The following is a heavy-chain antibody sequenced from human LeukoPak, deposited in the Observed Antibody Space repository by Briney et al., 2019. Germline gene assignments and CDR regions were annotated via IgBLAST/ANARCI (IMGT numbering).Heavy chain of an antibody. CDR1: GYTFSGYY. CDR3: ARDSRVSADY. CDR2: IDPKSGGT. V-gene: IGHV1-2*06. J-gene: IGHJ4*02. D-gene: IGHD2-8*01. Sequence: ASVKVSCKTSGYTFSGYYIHWVRQAPGQGLEWLGRIDPKSGGTSFAHNFQGRVTMTTDTSISTVYMDLSSLRSDDTAVYYCARDSRVSADYWGQGTLVTVSP.